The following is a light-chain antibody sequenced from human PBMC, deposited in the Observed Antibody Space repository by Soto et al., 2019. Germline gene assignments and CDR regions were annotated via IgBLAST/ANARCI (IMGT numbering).Light chain of an antibody. V-gene: IGLV1-40*01. J-gene: IGLJ2*01. CDR1: SXNIXAGYD. CDR2: GNS. Sequence: QAVVTQPPSVSGAPGQRVTISCTXSSXNIXAGYDVHWYQQLPGTAPKLLIYGNSNRPSGVPDRFSGSKSGTSASLAITGLQAEDEADYYCQSYDSSLSGWGVFGGGTKLTVL. CDR3: QSYDSSLSGWGV.